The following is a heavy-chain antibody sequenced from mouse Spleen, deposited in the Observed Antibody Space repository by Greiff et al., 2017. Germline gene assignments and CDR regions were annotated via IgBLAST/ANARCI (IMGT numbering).Heavy chain of an antibody. CDR3: ARRDYYGYMDY. Sequence: VQLKESGPGLVKPSQSLSLTCSVTGYSITSGYYWNWIRQFPGNKLEWMGYISYDGSNNYNPSLKNRISITRDTSKNQFFLKLNSVTTEDTATYYCARRDYYGYMDYWGQGTSVTVSS. D-gene: IGHD1-2*01. J-gene: IGHJ4*01. CDR2: ISYDGSN. CDR1: GYSITSGYY. V-gene: IGHV3-6*01.